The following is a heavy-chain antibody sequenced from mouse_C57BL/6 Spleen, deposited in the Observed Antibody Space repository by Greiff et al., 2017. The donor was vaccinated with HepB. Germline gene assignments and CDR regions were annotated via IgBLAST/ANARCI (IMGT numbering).Heavy chain of an antibody. CDR1: GYTFTDHI. CDR3: GRGPLYYYGSSYWYFDV. CDR2: IYPVSGET. Sequence: QVQLQQSGAELASPGASVTLSCKASGYTFTDHIMNWVKKRPGQGLEWIGRIYPVSGETNYNQKFMGKATFSVDRSSSTVYMVLNSLTSEDPAVYYCGRGPLYYYGSSYWYFDVWGTGTTVTVSS. D-gene: IGHD1-1*01. V-gene: IGHV1-11*01. J-gene: IGHJ1*03.